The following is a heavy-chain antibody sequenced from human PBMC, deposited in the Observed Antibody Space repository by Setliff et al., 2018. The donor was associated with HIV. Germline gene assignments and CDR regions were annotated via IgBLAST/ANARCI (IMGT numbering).Heavy chain of an antibody. CDR1: GYTFTEFY. V-gene: IGHV1-2*02. D-gene: IGHD3-3*01. CDR2: IYPNTGGT. Sequence: GASVKVSCKASGYTFTEFYVHWVRQAPGEGLEWIGWIYPNTGGTNYAQKFQGRVTMTRDTSVSTAYMELSRLTSDDTAVYYCATVDDVSQIYFDYWGQGTLVTVSS. CDR3: ATVDDVSQIYFDY. J-gene: IGHJ4*02.